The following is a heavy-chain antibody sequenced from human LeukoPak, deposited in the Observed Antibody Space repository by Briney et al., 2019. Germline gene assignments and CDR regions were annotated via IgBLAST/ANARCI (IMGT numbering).Heavy chain of an antibody. CDR2: YYISGST. CDR1: GDSISSYY. J-gene: IGHJ5*02. D-gene: IGHD2-15*01. V-gene: IGHV4-4*07. Sequence: PSETLSLTCTVSGDSISSYYWSWIRQPAGKGLEWIGRYYISGSTSSNPSLKSRVTMSIDTSKNQFSLKLSSVTAADTAVYYCASSAGAWFDPWGQGTLVTVSS. CDR3: ASSAGAWFDP.